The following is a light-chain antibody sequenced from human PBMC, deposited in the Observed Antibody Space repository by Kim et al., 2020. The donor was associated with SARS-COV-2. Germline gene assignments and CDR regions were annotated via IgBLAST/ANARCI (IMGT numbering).Light chain of an antibody. J-gene: IGLJ2*01. CDR3: QAWDTSTVV. CDR1: KLGEKY. Sequence: SVSPGQTASITCSGEKLGEKYTYWYQQQPGQSPVLVIYEDIKRPSGIPERFSGSNSGNTATLTISGTQAIDEADYYCQAWDTSTVVFGGGTKLTVL. V-gene: IGLV3-1*01. CDR2: EDI.